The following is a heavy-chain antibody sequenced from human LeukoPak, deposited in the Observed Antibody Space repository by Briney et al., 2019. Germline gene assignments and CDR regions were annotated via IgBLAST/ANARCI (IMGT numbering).Heavy chain of an antibody. Sequence: GRSLRLSCAASGFTFSSYAMHWVRQAPGKGLEWVAVISYDGSNKYYADSVKGRFTISRDNSKNTLSLQMNRLRAEDTAVYYCAKDQWWFGELHAFDIWGQGTMVTVSS. J-gene: IGHJ3*02. V-gene: IGHV3-30*04. CDR1: GFTFSSYA. CDR2: ISYDGSNK. CDR3: AKDQWWFGELHAFDI. D-gene: IGHD3-10*01.